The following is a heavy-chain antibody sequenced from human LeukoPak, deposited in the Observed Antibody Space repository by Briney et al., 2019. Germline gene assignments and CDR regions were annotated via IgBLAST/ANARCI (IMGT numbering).Heavy chain of an antibody. CDR1: GVTFSSYA. CDR3: ASEVDIVATYDAFDI. Sequence: GGSLRLSCAASGVTFSSYAMSWVRQAPGKGLEWVSVISGSGASTYYADSVKGRFTISRDNSKNTLYLQMNSLRAEDTAVYYCASEVDIVATYDAFDIWGQGTMVAVSS. V-gene: IGHV3-23*01. J-gene: IGHJ3*02. D-gene: IGHD5-12*01. CDR2: ISGSGAST.